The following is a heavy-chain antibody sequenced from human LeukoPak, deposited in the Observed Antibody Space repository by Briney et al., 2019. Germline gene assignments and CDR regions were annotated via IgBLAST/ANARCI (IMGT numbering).Heavy chain of an antibody. D-gene: IGHD1-1*01. V-gene: IGHV3-9*03. CDR2: ISWKSGSI. CDR1: GFTFDDYA. CDR3: AKDLNWNFMYYFDY. J-gene: IGHJ4*02. Sequence: GGSLRLSCAASGFTFDDYAMRWVRQAPGKGLEWVSGISWKSGSIGYADSVKGRFTISRDKAKNSLYLEMNSLRAEDLALYYCAKDLNWNFMYYFDYWGQGTLVSV.